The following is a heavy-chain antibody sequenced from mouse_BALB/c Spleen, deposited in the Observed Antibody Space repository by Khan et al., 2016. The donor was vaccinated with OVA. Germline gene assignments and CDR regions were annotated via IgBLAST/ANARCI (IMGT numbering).Heavy chain of an antibody. V-gene: IGHV3-8*02. J-gene: IGHJ3*01. Sequence: EVKLLESGPSLVKPSQTLSLTCSVTGDSITSGYWSWIRKSPGNKLEYRGYMIYTGYTYYNPSLKSRISITRHTSKNQYYLQLNSVTTEDTATYXCARSTSRYAFAYLGQGTLVPVSA. CDR2: MIYTGYT. CDR3: ARSTSRYAFAY. CDR1: GDSITSGY. D-gene: IGHD2-14*01.